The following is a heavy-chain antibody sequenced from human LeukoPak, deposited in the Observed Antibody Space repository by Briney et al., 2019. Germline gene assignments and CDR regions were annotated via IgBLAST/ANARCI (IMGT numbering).Heavy chain of an antibody. D-gene: IGHD6-13*01. CDR3: ARERGIAAAFDY. CDR1: GGSISSYY. V-gene: IGHV4-59*01. Sequence: PSETLSLTCTVSGGSISSYYWSWIWQPPGKGLEWIGYIYYSGSTNYNPSLKSRVTISVDTSKNQFSLKLSSVTAADTAVYYCARERGIAAAFDYWGQGTLVTVSS. CDR2: IYYSGST. J-gene: IGHJ4*02.